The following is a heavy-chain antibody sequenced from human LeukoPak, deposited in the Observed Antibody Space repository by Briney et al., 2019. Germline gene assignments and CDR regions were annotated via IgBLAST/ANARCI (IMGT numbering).Heavy chain of an antibody. V-gene: IGHV4-39*07. D-gene: IGHD3-22*01. CDR2: IYYSGST. CDR3: ARWAPGYYYDSSGYYFWD. CDR1: GGSISSSSYY. J-gene: IGHJ4*02. Sequence: SETLSLTCTVSGGSISSSSYYWGWIRQPPGKGLEWIGSIYYSGSTYYNPSLKSRVTISVDTSKNQFSLKLSSVTAADTAVYYCARWAPGYYYDSSGYYFWDWGQGTLVTVSS.